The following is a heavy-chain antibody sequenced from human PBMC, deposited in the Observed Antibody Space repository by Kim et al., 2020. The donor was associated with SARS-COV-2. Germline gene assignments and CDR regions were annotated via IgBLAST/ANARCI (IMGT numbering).Heavy chain of an antibody. CDR3: AGAGWEQPYYYYYYGMDV. J-gene: IGHJ6*02. CDR2: IYYSGST. V-gene: IGHV4-59*01. CDR1: GGSISSYY. Sequence: SETLSLTCTVSGGSISSYYWSWIRQPPGKGLEWIGYIYYSGSTNYNPSLKSRVTISVDTSKNQFSLTLSSVTAADTAVYYCAGAGWEQPYYYYYYGMDVWGQGTSVTVSS. D-gene: IGHD1-26*01.